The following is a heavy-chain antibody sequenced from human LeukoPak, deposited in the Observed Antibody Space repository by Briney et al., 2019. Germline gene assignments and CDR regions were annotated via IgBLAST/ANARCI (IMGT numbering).Heavy chain of an antibody. CDR3: AKWANYDFWSGYFDS. V-gene: IGHV3-20*04. CDR1: GFTFADYG. CDR2: INWNGGST. D-gene: IGHD3-3*01. J-gene: IGHJ4*02. Sequence: GGSLRLSCAASGFTFADYGMSWVRQAPGKGLEWVSGINWNGGSTGYVDSVKGRFTISRDNAKKSQYLQMNNLRAEDTALYYCAKWANYDFWSGYFDSWGQGTLAMVSS.